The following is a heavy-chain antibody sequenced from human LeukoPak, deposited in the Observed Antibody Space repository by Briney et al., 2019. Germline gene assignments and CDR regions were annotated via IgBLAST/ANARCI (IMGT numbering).Heavy chain of an antibody. Sequence: GGSLRLSCAASGFTFGGYWMTWVRQAPGKGLEWVANIKQDGSEKYYVDSVKGRFTISRDNARNSLYLQMSSLRAEDTAVYYCAREINWAFAYWGQGTLVTVSA. D-gene: IGHD7-27*01. V-gene: IGHV3-7*05. CDR3: AREINWAFAY. J-gene: IGHJ4*02. CDR1: GFTFGGYW. CDR2: IKQDGSEK.